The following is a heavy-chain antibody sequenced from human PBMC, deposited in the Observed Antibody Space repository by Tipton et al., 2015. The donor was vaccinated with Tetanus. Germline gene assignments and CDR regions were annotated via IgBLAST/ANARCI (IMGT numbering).Heavy chain of an antibody. J-gene: IGHJ3*02. CDR3: AGELTEDAFDI. V-gene: IGHV3-7*01. D-gene: IGHD3-16*01. CDR2: IKQDGSEK. Sequence: GSLRLSCAASGFTFSNYWLSWVRQAPGRGLEWVANIKQDGSEKNYVDSVKGRFTISRDNAMHSLYLQMNSLRAEDTAIYYCAGELTEDAFDIWGQGTMVAVSS. CDR1: GFTFSNYW.